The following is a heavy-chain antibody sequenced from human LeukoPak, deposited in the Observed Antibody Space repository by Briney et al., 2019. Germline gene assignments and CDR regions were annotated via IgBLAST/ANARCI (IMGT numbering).Heavy chain of an antibody. CDR3: ARGGRGSGSYNAFDI. V-gene: IGHV1-2*02. J-gene: IGHJ3*02. CDR2: INPNSGGS. CDR1: GFTFTDHY. Sequence: ASVKVSCKASGFTFTDHYIHWVRLAPGQGLEWMGWINPNSGGSIYAQKFQGRVTMTRDTSISTAYMELSRLRSDDTAVYYCARGGRGSGSYNAFDIWGQGTMVTVSS. D-gene: IGHD3-10*01.